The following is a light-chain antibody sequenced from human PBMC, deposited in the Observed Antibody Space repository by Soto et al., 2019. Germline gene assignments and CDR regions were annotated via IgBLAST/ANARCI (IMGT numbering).Light chain of an antibody. CDR1: SSDVGGYNY. CDR2: EVS. V-gene: IGLV2-8*01. J-gene: IGLJ1*01. Sequence: QSVLTQPPSSSGSPGQSVTISCTGTSSDVGGYNYDSWYQQHPGKAPKLLIHEVSKRPSGVTDRFSGSKSGNTASLTFSGLQPEDEADYYCSSYAGRTLYVFGTRTKLTVL. CDR3: SSYAGRTLYV.